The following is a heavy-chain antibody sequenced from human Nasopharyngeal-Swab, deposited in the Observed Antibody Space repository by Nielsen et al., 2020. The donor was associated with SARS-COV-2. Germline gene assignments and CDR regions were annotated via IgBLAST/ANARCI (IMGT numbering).Heavy chain of an antibody. V-gene: IGHV1-46*01. D-gene: IGHD6-19*01. CDR3: ARGLSSGWFDY. CDR2: VVPGDGST. J-gene: IGHJ5*01. Sequence: ASVKVSCKASGYTFTSYYIHWVRQAPGQGLEWIGVVVPGDGSTNHAQMFQGRVTMTRDTSTGTFYMEFRSLRSDDTAVYFCARGLSSGWFDYWGQGTLVTVSS. CDR1: GYTFTSYY.